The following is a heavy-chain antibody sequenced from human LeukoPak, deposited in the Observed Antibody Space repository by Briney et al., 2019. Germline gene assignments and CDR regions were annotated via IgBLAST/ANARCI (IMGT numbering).Heavy chain of an antibody. V-gene: IGHV4-59*01. J-gene: IGHJ6*03. D-gene: IGHD5-12*01. CDR2: IYYSGST. CDR3: AKDPYSGYERRTRGYYYYMDV. CDR1: GGSISSYY. Sequence: SETLSLTCTVSGGSISSYYWSWIRQPPGKGLEWIGYIYYSGSTNYNPSLKSRVTISVDTSKNQFSLKLSSVTAADTAVYYCAKDPYSGYERRTRGYYYYMDVWGKGTTVTISS.